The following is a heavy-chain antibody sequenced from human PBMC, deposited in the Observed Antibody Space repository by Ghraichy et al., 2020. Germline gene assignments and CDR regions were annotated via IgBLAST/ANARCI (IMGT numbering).Heavy chain of an antibody. D-gene: IGHD6-6*01. J-gene: IGHJ2*01. CDR3: ARSRPHWYFDL. CDR2: IYYSGVT. CDR1: GGSISGYY. V-gene: IGHV4-39*01. Sequence: SETLSLTCTVSGGSISGYYWGWLRQPPGKELEWIGSIYYSGVTYYNPSLKSRVTVSVDTSQNQFSLKLNSVTAADTAVYYCARSRPHWYFDLWGRGTLVTVSS.